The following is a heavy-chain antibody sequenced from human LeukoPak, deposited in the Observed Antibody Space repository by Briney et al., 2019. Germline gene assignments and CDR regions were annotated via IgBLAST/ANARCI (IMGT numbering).Heavy chain of an antibody. CDR2: VYHSGSA. V-gene: IGHV4-38-2*01. D-gene: IGHD5-24*01. J-gene: IGHJ3*02. CDR3: AIGLHSGQFAFDI. Sequence: SETLSLTCAVSGYSISRGSYWGWIRQPPGKGLEWIGSVYHSGSAYYNPSLKSRVTISVDTSKNQFSLKLTSVTAADTAVYYCAIGLHSGQFAFDIWGQGTMVTVSS. CDR1: GYSISRGSY.